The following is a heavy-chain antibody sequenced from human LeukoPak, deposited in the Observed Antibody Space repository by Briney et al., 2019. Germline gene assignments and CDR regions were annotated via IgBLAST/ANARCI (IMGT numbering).Heavy chain of an antibody. CDR2: ISYDGSNK. D-gene: IGHD5-18*01. CDR1: GSTFSNNA. J-gene: IGHJ4*02. V-gene: IGHV3-30*04. Sequence: GGSLRLSCAASGSTFSNNAMHWVRQAPGKGLEWVAVISYDGSNKYYADSVKGRFTISRDNSKNTLYLQMNSLRAEDTAVYYCARAARIQLWSPFDYWGQGTLVTVSS. CDR3: ARAARIQLWSPFDY.